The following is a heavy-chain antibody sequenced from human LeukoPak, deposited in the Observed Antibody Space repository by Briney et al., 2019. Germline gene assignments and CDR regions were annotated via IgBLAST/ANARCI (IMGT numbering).Heavy chain of an antibody. D-gene: IGHD4-11*01. V-gene: IGHV3-23*01. CDR2: ISGSGGST. CDR1: GFTFSSYA. J-gene: IGHJ4*02. Sequence: GGSLRLSCAASGFTFSSYAMSWVRQAPGKGLEWVSAISGSGGSTYYADSVEGRFTISRDNSKNTLYLQMNSLRAEDTAVYYCAGLLVQYYFDYWGQGTLVTVSS. CDR3: AGLLVQYYFDY.